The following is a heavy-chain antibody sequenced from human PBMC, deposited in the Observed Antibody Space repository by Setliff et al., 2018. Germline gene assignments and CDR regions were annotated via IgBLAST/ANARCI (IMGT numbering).Heavy chain of an antibody. CDR1: GFSLSTSGMC. V-gene: IGHV2-70*11. CDR3: ARFLTSYYYMDV. D-gene: IGHD1-20*01. CDR2: IDWDDDK. Sequence: GSGPTLVNPTQTLTLTCTFSGFSLSTSGMCVSWVRQPPGKALEWLARIDWDDDKYYSTSLKTRLTISKDTSKNQVVLTMTNMDPVDTATYYCARFLTSYYYMDVWGKGTTVTVSS. J-gene: IGHJ6*03.